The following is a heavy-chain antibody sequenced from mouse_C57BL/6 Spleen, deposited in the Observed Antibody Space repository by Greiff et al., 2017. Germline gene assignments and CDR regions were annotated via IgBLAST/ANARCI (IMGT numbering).Heavy chain of an antibody. D-gene: IGHD2-13*01. CDR1: GYTFTSYW. CDR3: ARSIYYGDYYAMDY. V-gene: IGHV1-59*01. J-gene: IGHJ4*01. Sequence: QVQLQQPGAELVRPGTSVKLSCKASGYTFTSYWMHWVKQRPGQGLEWIGVIDPSDSYTNYNQKFKGKATLTVDTSSRTAYMQLSSLTSEDSAVYYCARSIYYGDYYAMDYWGQGTSVTVSS. CDR2: IDPSDSYT.